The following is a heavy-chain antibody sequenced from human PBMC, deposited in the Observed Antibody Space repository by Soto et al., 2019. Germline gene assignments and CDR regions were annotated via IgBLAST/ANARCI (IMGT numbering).Heavy chain of an antibody. CDR1: GGSISSYY. Sequence: SETLSLTCTVSGGSISSYYWSWIRQPPGKGLEWIGYIYYSGSTNYNPSLKSRVTISVDTSKNQFSLKLSSVTAADTSVYYCAIGWRDGYNLEKDRVFDYWGQRTLVTVSS. D-gene: IGHD1-1*01. CDR3: AIGWRDGYNLEKDRVFDY. V-gene: IGHV4-59*01. J-gene: IGHJ4*02. CDR2: IYYSGST.